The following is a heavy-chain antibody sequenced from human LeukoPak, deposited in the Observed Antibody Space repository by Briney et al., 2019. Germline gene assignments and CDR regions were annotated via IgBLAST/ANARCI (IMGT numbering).Heavy chain of an antibody. V-gene: IGHV1-46*01. J-gene: IGHJ4*02. Sequence: ASVKVSCKASGYTFTTYYIHWVRQAPGQGLEWMGIINPIGGTTDYAQKFQGRVTMTRDTSTSTVYMELSSLRSEDTAVYYCARDRGGRYSGYDSLKYFDYWGQGTLVTVSS. CDR1: GYTFTTYY. CDR2: INPIGGTT. CDR3: ARDRGGRYSGYDSLKYFDY. D-gene: IGHD5-12*01.